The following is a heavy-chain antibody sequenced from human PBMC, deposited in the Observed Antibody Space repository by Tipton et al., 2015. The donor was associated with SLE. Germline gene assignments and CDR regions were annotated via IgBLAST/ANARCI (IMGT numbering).Heavy chain of an antibody. CDR1: GYTFTSYD. CDR3: AGQALVAVANDV. D-gene: IGHD6-19*01. CDR2: MNPNSGNT. V-gene: IGHV1-8*01. Sequence: QSGAEVKKPGASAKVSCKASGYTFTSYDINWVRQATGQGLEWMGWMNPNSGNTGYAQKFQGRFTMTRNTSISTAYMELSSLRSEDTACYNVAGQALVAVANDVWFHSTAVDVSS. J-gene: IGHJ6*02.